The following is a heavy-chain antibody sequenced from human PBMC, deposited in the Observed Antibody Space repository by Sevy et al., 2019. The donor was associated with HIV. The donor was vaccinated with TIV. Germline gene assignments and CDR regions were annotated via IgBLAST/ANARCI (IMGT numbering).Heavy chain of an antibody. CDR2: IYAGGST. Sequence: GGSLRLSCAASGFAVSSNHMSWVRQAPGKGLEWVSVIYAGGSTYYADSVKGRFTISRDNSKNTVYLQMNSLRAEDTAVYYCARDHYDSLWGSYWYYFDYWGQGTLVTVSS. CDR3: ARDHYDSLWGSYWYYFDY. CDR1: GFAVSSNH. D-gene: IGHD3-16*01. J-gene: IGHJ4*02. V-gene: IGHV3-53*01.